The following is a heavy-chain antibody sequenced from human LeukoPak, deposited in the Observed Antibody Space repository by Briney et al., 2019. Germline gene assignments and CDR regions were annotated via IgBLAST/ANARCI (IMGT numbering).Heavy chain of an antibody. Sequence: NTGGSLRLSCAASGFTFSSYSMNWVRQAPGKGLEWVSSISSSSSYIYYADSVKGRFTISRDNAKNSLYLQMNSLRAEDTAVYYCARDHLLQVDYWGQGTPVTVSS. CDR1: GFTFSSYS. CDR2: ISSSSSYI. D-gene: IGHD2-15*01. J-gene: IGHJ4*02. V-gene: IGHV3-21*01. CDR3: ARDHLLQVDY.